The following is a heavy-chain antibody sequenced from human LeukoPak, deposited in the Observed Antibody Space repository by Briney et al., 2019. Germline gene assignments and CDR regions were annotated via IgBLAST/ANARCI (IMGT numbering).Heavy chain of an antibody. CDR1: GYSFTNYW. J-gene: IGHJ4*02. V-gene: IGHV5-51*01. CDR3: ARLPVSGTHFDT. CDR2: IYPGDSDT. D-gene: IGHD1-7*01. Sequence: PGESLKISCKGSGYSFTNYWIGWGRQMPGKGLEWMGTIYPGDSDTRYRPSFQGQVTISADKSISTAYLQWSSLKASDTAIYYCARLPVSGTHFDTWGRGTLVTVSS.